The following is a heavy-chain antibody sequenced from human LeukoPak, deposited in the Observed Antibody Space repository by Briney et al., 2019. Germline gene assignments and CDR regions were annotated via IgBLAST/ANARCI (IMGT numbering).Heavy chain of an antibody. J-gene: IGHJ6*03. V-gene: IGHV4-61*02. D-gene: IGHD6-13*01. CDR3: ARSIAAAGWGFDYYYMDV. CDR1: GGSFTSGTYH. CDR2: IYTTGNT. Sequence: PSQTLSLTCTVSGGSFTSGTYHWSWIRQPAGKGLEWIGRIYTTGNTNYNPSFKSRVTMSEDTSKIQFSLRLSSVTAADTVVYYCARSIAAAGWGFDYYYMDVWGKGTTVTVSS.